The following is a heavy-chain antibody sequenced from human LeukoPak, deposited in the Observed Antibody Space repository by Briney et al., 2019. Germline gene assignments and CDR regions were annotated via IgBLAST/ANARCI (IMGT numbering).Heavy chain of an antibody. D-gene: IGHD7-27*01. V-gene: IGHV3-23*01. CDR3: AKGQTGEGYFDY. J-gene: IGHJ4*02. CDR1: GFTFSSYA. Sequence: GGSLRLSRAASGFTFSSYAMSWVRQAPGKGLEWVSAISGSGGSTYYADSVKGRFTISRDNSKNTLYLQMNSLRAEDTAVYYCAKGQTGEGYFDYWGQGTLVTVSS. CDR2: ISGSGGST.